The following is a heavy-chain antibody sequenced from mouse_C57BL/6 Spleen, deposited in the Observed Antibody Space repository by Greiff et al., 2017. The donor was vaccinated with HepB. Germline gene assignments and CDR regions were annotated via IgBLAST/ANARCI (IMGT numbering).Heavy chain of an antibody. D-gene: IGHD2-1*01. J-gene: IGHJ4*01. CDR1: GYTFTSYW. Sequence: QVQLKQPGAELVKPGASVKMSCKASGYTFTSYWITWVKQRPGQGLVWIGDIYPGSGSTNYNEKFKSKATLTVDTSSSTAYMQLSSLTSEDSAVYYCARWGGNGVYAMDYWGQGTSVTVSS. V-gene: IGHV1-55*01. CDR3: ARWGGNGVYAMDY. CDR2: IYPGSGST.